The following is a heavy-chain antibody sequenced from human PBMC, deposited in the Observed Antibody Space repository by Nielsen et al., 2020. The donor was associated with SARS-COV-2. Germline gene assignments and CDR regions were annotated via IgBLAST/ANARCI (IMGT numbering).Heavy chain of an antibody. D-gene: IGHD6-19*01. CDR2: IKQDGSEK. CDR3: ARDEEGYSSGWYFVPRYYYGMDV. J-gene: IGHJ6*02. CDR1: GFTFSSYW. V-gene: IGHV3-7*03. Sequence: GESLKISCAASGFTFSSYWMSWVRQAPGKGLEWVANIKQDGSEKYYVDSVKGRFTISRDNAKNSLYLQMNSLRAEDTAVYYCARDEEGYSSGWYFVPRYYYGMDVWGQGTTVTVSS.